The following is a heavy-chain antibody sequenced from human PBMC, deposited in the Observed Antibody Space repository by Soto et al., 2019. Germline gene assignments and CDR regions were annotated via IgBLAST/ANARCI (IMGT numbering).Heavy chain of an antibody. J-gene: IGHJ4*02. CDR3: ARVGQLLFDY. Sequence: GGSLRLSCAASGSTFSSYAMHWVRQAPGKGLEWVSYTSSSGNVIYDADSVKGRFTISRDNARNSLYLQMSSLRAEDTAVYYCARVGQLLFDYWGQGALVTVSS. CDR1: GSTFSSYA. V-gene: IGHV3-48*04. CDR2: TSSSGNVI. D-gene: IGHD6-6*01.